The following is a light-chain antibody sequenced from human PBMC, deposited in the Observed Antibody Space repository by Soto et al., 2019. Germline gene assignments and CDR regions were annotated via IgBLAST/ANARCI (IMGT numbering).Light chain of an antibody. CDR2: DAS. J-gene: IGKJ1*01. V-gene: IGKV3-15*01. CDR1: QSLRSS. Sequence: ETLMRQSKDTLSVSLGERATLSCRASQSLRSSLAWYQQKPGQAPRLLIYDASTRATGIPARFSGSGSGTDFTLTICGLQSEDFAVYYCQQYNNWPQTFGQGTKVDIK. CDR3: QQYNNWPQT.